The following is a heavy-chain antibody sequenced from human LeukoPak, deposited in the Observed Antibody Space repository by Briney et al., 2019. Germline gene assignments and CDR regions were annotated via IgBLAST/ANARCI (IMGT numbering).Heavy chain of an antibody. CDR3: ARDAADYSNYVPFDY. Sequence: GSLRLSCAASGFTFSDYYMSWIRQALGKGLEWVSYISSSGSTIYYADSVKGRFTISRDNAKNSLYLQMNSLRAEDTAVYYCARDAADYSNYVPFDYWGQGTLVTVSS. V-gene: IGHV3-11*01. J-gene: IGHJ4*02. CDR2: ISSSGSTI. D-gene: IGHD4-11*01. CDR1: GFTFSDYY.